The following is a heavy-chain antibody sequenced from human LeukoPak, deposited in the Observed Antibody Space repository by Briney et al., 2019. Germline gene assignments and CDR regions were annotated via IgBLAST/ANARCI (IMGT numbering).Heavy chain of an antibody. CDR1: GYTFTGYY. V-gene: IGHV1-2*02. J-gene: IGHJ4*02. D-gene: IGHD2-15*01. CDR2: INPNSGGT. Sequence: GASVKVSCRASGYTFTGYYMHWVRQAPGQGLEWMGWINPNSGGTNYAQKFQGRVTMTRDTSISTAYMELSRLRSDDTAVYYCARRAGYCSGGSCYSGYYFDYWGQGTLVTVSS. CDR3: ARRAGYCSGGSCYSGYYFDY.